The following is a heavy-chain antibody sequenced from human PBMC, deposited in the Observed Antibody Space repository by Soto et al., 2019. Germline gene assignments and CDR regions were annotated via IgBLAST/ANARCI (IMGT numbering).Heavy chain of an antibody. CDR3: TRGHGNFDY. CDR2: IYYSGST. D-gene: IGHD1-1*01. CDR1: GGSISGYY. Sequence: SETLSLTCTVSGGSISGYYWTWIRQPPGKGLEWIGYIYYSGSTNYNPSLKSRVTISVDTSRKQFSLKLSSVTTADTAVYYCTRGHGNFDYWGQGSLVTVSS. V-gene: IGHV4-59*01. J-gene: IGHJ4*02.